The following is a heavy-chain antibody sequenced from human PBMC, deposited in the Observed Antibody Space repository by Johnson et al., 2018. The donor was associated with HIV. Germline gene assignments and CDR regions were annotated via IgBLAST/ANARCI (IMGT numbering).Heavy chain of an antibody. CDR2: IYSGGST. CDR3: VWYCSGGSSSAFDI. J-gene: IGHJ3*02. CDR1: GFTFDDYT. Sequence: QVQLVESGGGVVQPGRSLRLSCAASGFTFDDYTMHWVRQAPGKGLEWVSVIYSGGSTYYADSVKGRFTISRDNSKNSLYLQMNSLRAEDTAVYYCVWYCSGGSSSAFDIWGHGTMVTVSS. V-gene: IGHV3-NL1*01. D-gene: IGHD2-15*01.